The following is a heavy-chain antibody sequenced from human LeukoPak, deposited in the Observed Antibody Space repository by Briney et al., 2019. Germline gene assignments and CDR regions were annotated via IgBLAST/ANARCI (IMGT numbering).Heavy chain of an antibody. CDR3: VRGAVGTGIWFDP. CDR2: INIDGATT. Sequence: GGSLRLSCAASGFTFSGYWMHWVRQAPGKGLEWVSRINIDGATTNYADSVKGRFTISRDNAKNTLHLQMNSLRADDTAVYYCVRGAVGTGIWFDPWGQGTLVTVSS. CDR1: GFTFSGYW. J-gene: IGHJ5*02. V-gene: IGHV3-74*01. D-gene: IGHD1-26*01.